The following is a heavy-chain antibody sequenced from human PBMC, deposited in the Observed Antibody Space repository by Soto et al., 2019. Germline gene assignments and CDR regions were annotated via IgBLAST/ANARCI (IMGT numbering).Heavy chain of an antibody. J-gene: IGHJ6*01. V-gene: IGHV3-30*18. Sequence: QVQLVESGGVVVQPGRSLRLSCAASGFTFSIFGMHWLRQAPGKGLEWVAAISYDGNNIYTADSVKDRFIITRDNPHSTLVLQMNSLRGEDTAVYYCAKSQVSGLAGVMGAFSDKCGLDVWGPGDHGHRLL. D-gene: IGHD3-16*01. CDR3: AKSQVSGLAGVMGAFSDKCGLDV. CDR2: ISYDGNNI. CDR1: GFTFSIFG.